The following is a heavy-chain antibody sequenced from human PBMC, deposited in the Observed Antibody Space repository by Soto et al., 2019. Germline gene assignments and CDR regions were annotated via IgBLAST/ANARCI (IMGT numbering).Heavy chain of an antibody. Sequence: QVQLVQSGAEVKKPGASVKVSCKAAGYTLTTYGVSWVRQAPGQGLEWVGWISAYSDHTNYAQKFQGRVTMTTDTSTSTAYMELRSLRSDDTAVYYCARGTYFDYWGQGTLVTVSS. CDR2: ISAYSDHT. V-gene: IGHV1-18*01. J-gene: IGHJ4*02. CDR3: ARGTYFDY. CDR1: GYTLTTYG. D-gene: IGHD1-1*01.